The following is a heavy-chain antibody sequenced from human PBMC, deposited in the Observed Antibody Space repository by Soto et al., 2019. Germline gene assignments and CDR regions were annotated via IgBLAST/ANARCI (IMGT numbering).Heavy chain of an antibody. CDR1: GFTVSNYG. CDR2: ISYDGSNK. D-gene: IGHD3-10*02. V-gene: IGHV3-30*03. CDR3: ARDQDTTKLTYFFDH. J-gene: IGHJ4*02. Sequence: GGSLRLSCAASGFTVSNYGMHWVRQAPGKGLEWVAVISYDGSNKYYADSVKGRFTISRDNSKNTLYLQMNSLRGEDTAVYYCARDQDTTKLTYFFDHWGQGTLVTVSS.